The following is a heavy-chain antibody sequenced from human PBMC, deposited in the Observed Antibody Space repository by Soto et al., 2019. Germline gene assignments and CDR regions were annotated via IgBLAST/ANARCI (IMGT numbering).Heavy chain of an antibody. J-gene: IGHJ6*02. CDR2: ISGSGGST. D-gene: IGHD4-17*01. CDR1: GFTFSSYA. V-gene: IGHV3-23*01. CDR3: AKDTPDYGVSGDYYYGMDV. Sequence: GGSLRLSCAASGFTFSSYAMSWVRQAPGKGLEWVSAISGSGGSTYYADSVKGRFTISRDNSKNTLYLQMNSLRAEDTAVYYCAKDTPDYGVSGDYYYGMDVWGQGTTVTVSS.